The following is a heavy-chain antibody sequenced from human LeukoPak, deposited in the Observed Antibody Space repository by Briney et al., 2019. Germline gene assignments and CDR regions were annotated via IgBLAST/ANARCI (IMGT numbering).Heavy chain of an antibody. CDR2: IYYSGNT. CDR1: GVSLSSSNSY. V-gene: IGHV4-39*01. J-gene: IGHJ4*02. D-gene: IGHD3/OR15-3a*01. CDR3: ARQTGSGLFILP. Sequence: PSETLSLTCTVSGVSLSSSNSYWGWIRQPPGNGLEWIGSIYYSGNTYYNASLKRQVSISIDTSKNQFSLRLTSVTAADTAVYYCARQTGSGLFILPGGQGTLVTVSS.